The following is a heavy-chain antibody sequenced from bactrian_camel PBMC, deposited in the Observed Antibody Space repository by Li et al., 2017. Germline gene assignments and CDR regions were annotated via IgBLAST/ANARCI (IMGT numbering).Heavy chain of an antibody. CDR2: IDSVGNIV. CDR1: GNTYDSYY. D-gene: IGHD6*01. V-gene: IGHV3S40*01. Sequence: DVQLVESGGGSVQTGGSLRLSCAASGNTYDSYYMGWFRQAPGKEREGVACIDSVGNIVYANSVKGRFTASRDNAKNTVYLQMNSLKSEDTALYYCVTDGYSGSRWPPADFGYWGQGTQVTVS. J-gene: IGHJ6*01. CDR3: VTDGYSGSRWPPADFGY.